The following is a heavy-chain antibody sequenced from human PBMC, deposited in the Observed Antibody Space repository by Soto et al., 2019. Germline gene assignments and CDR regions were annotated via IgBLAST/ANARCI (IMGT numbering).Heavy chain of an antibody. Sequence: GWSLRLSCTASGFTFNDYSMSWVRQPPGKGLEWISYISDFSSNIYYADSVKGRFTVSRDNAKSSLYLQMNSLSDEDTAVYFCAREPRYTVTNPRLAFDYWGRGTPVTVSS. CDR3: AREPRYTVTNPRLAFDY. V-gene: IGHV3-48*02. CDR2: ISDFSSNI. D-gene: IGHD1-26*01. CDR1: GFTFNDYS. J-gene: IGHJ4*02.